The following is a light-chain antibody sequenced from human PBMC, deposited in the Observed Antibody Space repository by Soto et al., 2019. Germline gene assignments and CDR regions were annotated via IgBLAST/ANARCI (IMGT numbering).Light chain of an antibody. Sequence: DIPMTQSPSTLSASVGDRVTITCRASQTISIWLAWYQQKPGKAPKLLIYDASNLESGVPSRFSGSGSGTEFTLTISSLQPDDFATYYCQHYNNYPYTFGQGTKLEIK. CDR3: QHYNNYPYT. V-gene: IGKV1-5*01. J-gene: IGKJ2*01. CDR1: QTISIW. CDR2: DAS.